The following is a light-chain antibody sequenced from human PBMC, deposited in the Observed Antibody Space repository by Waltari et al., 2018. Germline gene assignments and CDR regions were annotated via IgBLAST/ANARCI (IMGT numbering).Light chain of an antibody. CDR1: QSVSSY. CDR3: QQRSKWPLT. Sequence: EIVLTQSPATLSLSPGERATLSCRATQSVSSYLAWYQQRPGQAPRLLIYDASIRATCIPARFTGSGSVTDFTLTISSLEPEDFAVYYCQQRSKWPLTFGGGTKVEIK. V-gene: IGKV3-11*01. CDR2: DAS. J-gene: IGKJ4*01.